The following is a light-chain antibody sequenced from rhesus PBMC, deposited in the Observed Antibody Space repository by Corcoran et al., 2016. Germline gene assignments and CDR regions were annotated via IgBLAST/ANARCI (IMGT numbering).Light chain of an antibody. V-gene: IGKV1-21*01. Sequence: DIQMTQSPSSLSTSVGDRVTITCQASQGISNWLAWSQQKPGKAPKLLIYAASSLQSGGPSRFSGSGSGTELTLTISSQQPEDFATYYCQQHNSKPLTFGGGTKVELK. J-gene: IGKJ4*01. CDR3: QQHNSKPLT. CDR1: QGISNW. CDR2: AAS.